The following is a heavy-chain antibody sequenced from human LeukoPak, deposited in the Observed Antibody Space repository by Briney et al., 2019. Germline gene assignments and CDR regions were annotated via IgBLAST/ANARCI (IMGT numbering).Heavy chain of an antibody. J-gene: IGHJ4*02. CDR2: ISSSSSTI. V-gene: IGHV3-48*01. CDR1: GFTFSSYS. Sequence: PGGSLRLSCAASGFTFSSYSMNWVRQAPGKGLEWVSYISSSSSTIYYADSVKGRFTISRDNAKNSLYLQMNSLRAEDTAVYYCARGSASLRYFDWAFDYWGQGTLVTVSS. CDR3: ARGSASLRYFDWAFDY. D-gene: IGHD3-9*01.